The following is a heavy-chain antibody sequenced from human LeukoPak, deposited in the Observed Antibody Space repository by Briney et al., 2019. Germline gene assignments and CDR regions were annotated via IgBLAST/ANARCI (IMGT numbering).Heavy chain of an antibody. Sequence: AGGSLRLSCAASGFTFSSYAMHWVRQAPGKGLEWVASIKHDGSEKYYVDSVRGRFTISRDNTMNSLYLQMSSLGAEDTAVYYCATDRGWRTSGYYLYYFEYWGQGTLVTFSS. V-gene: IGHV3-7*01. CDR3: ATDRGWRTSGYYLYYFEY. J-gene: IGHJ4*02. CDR2: IKHDGSEK. CDR1: GFTFSSYA. D-gene: IGHD3-3*01.